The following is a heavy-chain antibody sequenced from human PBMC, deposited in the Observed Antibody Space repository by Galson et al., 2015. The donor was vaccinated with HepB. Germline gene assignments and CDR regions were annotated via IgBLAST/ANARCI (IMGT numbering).Heavy chain of an antibody. V-gene: IGHV3-20*01. CDR2: INWNGGST. D-gene: IGHD3-10*01. CDR3: ARDIKVATLSYGSGTDAFDI. J-gene: IGHJ3*02. Sequence: SLRLSCAASGFTFDDYGMSWVRQAPGKGLEWASGINWNGGSTGYADSVKGRFTTSRDNAKNSLYLQMNSLRAENTALYHCARDIKVATLSYGSGTDAFDIWGQGTMVTASS. CDR1: GFTFDDYG.